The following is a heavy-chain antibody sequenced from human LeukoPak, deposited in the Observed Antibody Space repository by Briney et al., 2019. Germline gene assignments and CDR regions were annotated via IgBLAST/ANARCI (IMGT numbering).Heavy chain of an antibody. CDR1: GGSFSGYY. J-gene: IGHJ6*02. CDR2: INHSGST. Sequence: PSETLSLTCAVYGGSFSGYYWSWIRQPPGKGLEWIGEINHSGSTNYNPSLKSQVTISVDTSKNQFSLKLSSVTAADTAVYYCASDIVVVPAAMGSYYYYGMDVWGQGTTVTVSS. CDR3: ASDIVVVPAAMGSYYYYGMDV. V-gene: IGHV4-34*01. D-gene: IGHD2-2*01.